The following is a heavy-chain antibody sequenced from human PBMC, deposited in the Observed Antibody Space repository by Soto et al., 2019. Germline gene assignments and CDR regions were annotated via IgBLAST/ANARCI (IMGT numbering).Heavy chain of an antibody. J-gene: IGHJ5*02. CDR1: GFTFSSYI. CDR3: ARESAALNWFAP. CDR2: ISSSSRTI. V-gene: IGHV3-48*02. Sequence: EVQLVESGGGLVQPGGSLSFSCAASGFTFSSYIMNWVRQAPGTGLEWVSYISSSSRTIYDAYSVKGRFTISSETANNCLSLQMTSMRDADTAVYYWARESAALNWFAPWGQGTLVTVAA. D-gene: IGHD2-2*01.